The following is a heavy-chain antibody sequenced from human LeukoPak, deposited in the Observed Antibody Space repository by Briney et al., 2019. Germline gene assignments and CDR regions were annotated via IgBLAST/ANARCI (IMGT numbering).Heavy chain of an antibody. CDR2: IYYSGST. D-gene: IGHD6-19*01. V-gene: IGHV4-39*07. Sequence: PSETLSLTCTVSGDSINSTSYYWGWIRQPPGKGLEWIGSIYYSGSTYYNPSLKSRVTISVDTSKNQFSLKLSSVTAADTAVYYCARGGVAVYPEYYFDYWGQGTLVTVSS. CDR3: ARGGVAVYPEYYFDY. J-gene: IGHJ4*02. CDR1: GDSINSTSYY.